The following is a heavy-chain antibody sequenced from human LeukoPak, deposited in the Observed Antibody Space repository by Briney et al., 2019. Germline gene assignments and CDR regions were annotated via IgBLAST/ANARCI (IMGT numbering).Heavy chain of an antibody. CDR3: ARGEHGSSWSPYYFDY. V-gene: IGHV3-21*01. J-gene: IGHJ4*02. CDR2: ISSSSSYI. Sequence: GGSLRLSCAAFGFTFSSYTMNWFRQAPGKGLEWVSSISSSSSYIYYADSVKGRFTISRDNAKNSLYLQMNSLRAEDTAVYYCARGEHGSSWSPYYFDYWGQGTLVTVSS. CDR1: GFTFSSYT. D-gene: IGHD6-13*01.